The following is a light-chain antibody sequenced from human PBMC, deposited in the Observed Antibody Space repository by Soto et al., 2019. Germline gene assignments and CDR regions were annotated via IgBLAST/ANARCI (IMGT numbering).Light chain of an antibody. V-gene: IGKV3-15*01. CDR2: GAS. Sequence: IVLTLSPGALSLSPNERAALCGRASQSVSSNLARYQQNPGQAPRLLIYGASTRATGIPARFSGSGSGTDFTLTISSLQPEDFATYYCQQLNSYPITSGQRTRPENK. CDR1: QSVSSN. CDR3: QQLNSYPIT. J-gene: IGKJ5*01.